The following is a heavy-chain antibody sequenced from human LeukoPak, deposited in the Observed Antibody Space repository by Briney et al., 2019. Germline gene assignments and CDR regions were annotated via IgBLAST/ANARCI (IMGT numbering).Heavy chain of an antibody. CDR3: ARRGGYDPYFDY. Sequence: SQTLSLTCTVSGGSISSGDYYWSWIRQPPGKGLEWIGYIYYSGSTHYNPSLKSRVTISLDTSKNQFSLKLSSVTAADTAVYYCARRGGYDPYFDYWGQGTLVTVSS. V-gene: IGHV4-30-4*01. D-gene: IGHD5-12*01. CDR2: IYYSGST. J-gene: IGHJ4*02. CDR1: GGSISSGDYY.